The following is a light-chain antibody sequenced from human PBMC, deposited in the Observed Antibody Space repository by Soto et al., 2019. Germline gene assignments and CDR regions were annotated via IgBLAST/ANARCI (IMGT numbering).Light chain of an antibody. CDR1: QTISSW. Sequence: DIQMTQSPSTLSGSVGDRVTITCRASQTISSWLAWYQQKPGKAPKLLIYKASTLKSGVPSGLSGSGSGTEFTLTISSLQPDDFATYYCQHYNSYSEAFGQGTKVDIK. CDR2: KAS. J-gene: IGKJ1*01. V-gene: IGKV1-5*03. CDR3: QHYNSYSEA.